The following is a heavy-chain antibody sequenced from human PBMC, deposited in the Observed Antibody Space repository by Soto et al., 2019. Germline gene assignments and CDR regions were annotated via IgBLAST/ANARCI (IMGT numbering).Heavy chain of an antibody. CDR1: GGSISSYY. CDR2: IYYSGGA. J-gene: IGHJ5*02. V-gene: IGHV4-59*08. CDR3: ARRYSSRTFDP. D-gene: IGHD6-13*01. Sequence: SETLSLTCTVSGGSISSYYYSWIRQPPGKGLEWIGDIYYSGGANYNPSLKSRLTISVDTSKNQFSLKLSSVTAADTAVYYCARRYSSRTFDPWGQGTLVTVSS.